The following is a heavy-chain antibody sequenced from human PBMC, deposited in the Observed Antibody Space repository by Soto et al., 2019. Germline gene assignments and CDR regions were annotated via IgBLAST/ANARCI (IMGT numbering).Heavy chain of an antibody. Sequence: GGSLRLSCAASGFTFSSYWMHWVRQAPGKGLVWVSRINSDGSSTSYADSVKGRFTISRDNAKNTLYLQMNSLRAEDTAVYYCARVVSSGSPLYYYYYGMDVWGQGTTVTVSS. CDR3: ARVVSSGSPLYYYYYGMDV. CDR2: INSDGSST. D-gene: IGHD6-19*01. CDR1: GFTFSSYW. J-gene: IGHJ6*02. V-gene: IGHV3-74*01.